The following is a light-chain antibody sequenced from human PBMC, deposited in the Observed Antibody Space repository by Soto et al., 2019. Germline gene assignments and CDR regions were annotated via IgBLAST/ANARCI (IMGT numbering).Light chain of an antibody. CDR1: SSDVGAYNY. V-gene: IGLV2-14*01. J-gene: IGLJ2*01. CDR3: SSYTSSNSVV. CDR2: EVS. Sequence: QSALTQPASVSGSPGQSITISCTGTSSDVGAYNYVSWYQHHPGKAPKLMIYEVSNRPSGVSNRFSGSKSDNTASLTISGLQAEDEADYYCSSYTSSNSVVFGGGTQLTVL.